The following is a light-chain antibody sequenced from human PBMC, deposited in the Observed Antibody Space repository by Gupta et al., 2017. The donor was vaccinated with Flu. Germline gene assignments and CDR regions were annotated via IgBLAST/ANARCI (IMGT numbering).Light chain of an antibody. CDR2: EAS. CDR3: QKYNTAPLT. Sequence: DMPMTQSPSSLSASVGDRVIISCRASNDIRNYLAWYQQRPGKTPELLIYEASTLQSGVPSRFSGSGSGTDFALTINGLQPEDAATYYCQKYNTAPLTFGQGTRLEIK. J-gene: IGKJ5*01. V-gene: IGKV1-27*01. CDR1: NDIRNY.